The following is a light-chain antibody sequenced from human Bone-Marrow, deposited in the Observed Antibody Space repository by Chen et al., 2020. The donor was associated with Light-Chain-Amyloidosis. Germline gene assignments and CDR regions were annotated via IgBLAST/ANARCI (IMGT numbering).Light chain of an antibody. J-gene: IGLJ2*01. Sequence: SLDLTQPPAVSVPPGQTARITCSGDTLPMQYTFWYQRKPGQAPQLVIYKDSQRPSGIPERFSGSSSGTIVTLTISGVQAEDEADYYCQSADSSDTYVIFGGGTKLTVL. CDR3: QSADSSDTYVI. V-gene: IGLV3-25*03. CDR1: TLPMQY. CDR2: KDS.